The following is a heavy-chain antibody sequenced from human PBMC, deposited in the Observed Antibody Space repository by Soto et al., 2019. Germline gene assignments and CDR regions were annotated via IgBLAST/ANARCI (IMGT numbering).Heavy chain of an antibody. D-gene: IGHD2-15*01. CDR1: GYTFTRYT. Sequence: QVQLVQSGAEVKKPGASVKISCKASGYTFTRYTMNWVRQAPGQRLEWMGWINPDNGNTKSSRKFQDRVIITRDTSARTAYMDLSGLRFEDTAVYYCSRGIATGQLDPWGQGTLVTVSS. V-gene: IGHV1-3*01. CDR2: INPDNGNT. J-gene: IGHJ5*02. CDR3: SRGIATGQLDP.